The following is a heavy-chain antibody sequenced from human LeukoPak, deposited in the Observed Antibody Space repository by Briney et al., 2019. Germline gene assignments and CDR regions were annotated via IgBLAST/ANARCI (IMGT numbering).Heavy chain of an antibody. J-gene: IGHJ4*02. CDR3: ARRGCTNGVCYGESDY. Sequence: ASVKVSCKASGGTFSSYAISWVRQAPGQGLEWMGWISAYNGNTNYAQKLQGRVTMTTDTSTSTAYMELRSLRSDDTAVYYCARRGCTNGVCYGESDYWGQGTLVTVSS. CDR1: GGTFSSYA. V-gene: IGHV1-18*01. CDR2: ISAYNGNT. D-gene: IGHD2-8*01.